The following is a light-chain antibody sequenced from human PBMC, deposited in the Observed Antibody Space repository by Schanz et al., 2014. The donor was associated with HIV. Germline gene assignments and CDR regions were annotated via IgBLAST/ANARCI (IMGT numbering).Light chain of an antibody. V-gene: IGLV1-40*01. J-gene: IGLJ3*02. CDR2: ANT. Sequence: QSVLTQPPSVSGAPGQRVTISCTGTRSNIGTGFDVHWYQLLPGTAPKVLIFANTHRPSGVPDRFSGSKSGTSASLAITGLQAEDEADYYCATWDDNLSGWVFGGGTKLTVL. CDR1: RSNIGTGFD. CDR3: ATWDDNLSGWV.